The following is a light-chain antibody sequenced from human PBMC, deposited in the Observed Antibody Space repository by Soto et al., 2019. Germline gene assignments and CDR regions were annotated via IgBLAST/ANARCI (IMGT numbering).Light chain of an antibody. CDR1: SADIGVADF. CDR3: CSYADTYVYV. V-gene: IGLV2-11*01. Sequence: QSVLTQPRSLSWSLGQSVTIACTVTSADIGVADFVSWYQQHPGKAPKLMVYDVTVRPSGVPDRFSGSKYGNTASLTISGLQAEDEADYFCCSYADTYVYVFGTGTKVTVL. J-gene: IGLJ1*01. CDR2: DVT.